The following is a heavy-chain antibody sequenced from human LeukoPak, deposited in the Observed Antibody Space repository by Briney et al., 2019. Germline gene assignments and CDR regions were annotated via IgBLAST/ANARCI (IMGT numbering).Heavy chain of an antibody. CDR1: GFTFSTFP. CDR2: ISRNGDTT. J-gene: IGHJ3*02. V-gene: IGHV3-64D*06. Sequence: QPGGSLRLSCSASGFTFSTFPMHWVRQAPGKGLEYFSAISRNGDTTYYADSVKGRFTISRDNSKNTLYLQMSSLRPEDTAVYYCVKALTDDAFDIWGQGTVVTVSS. CDR3: VKALTDDAFDI.